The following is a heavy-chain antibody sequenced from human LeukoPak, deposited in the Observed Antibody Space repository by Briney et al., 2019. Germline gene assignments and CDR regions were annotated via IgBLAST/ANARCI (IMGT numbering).Heavy chain of an antibody. J-gene: IGHJ4*02. D-gene: IGHD3-10*01. CDR2: IYSGGTT. Sequence: PGGSLRLSCAASGFTVSSNYMNWVRQAPGKGLEWVSVIYSGGTTYYADSVKGRFTISRDNSKNTLYLQMNNLRAEDTALYYCAKIRGNGKHTWQGGFDQWGQGTLVTVSS. CDR1: GFTVSSNY. CDR3: AKIRGNGKHTWQGGFDQ. V-gene: IGHV3-66*01.